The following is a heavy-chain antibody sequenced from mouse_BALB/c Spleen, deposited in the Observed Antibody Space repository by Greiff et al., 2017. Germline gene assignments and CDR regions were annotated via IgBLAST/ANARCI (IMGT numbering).Heavy chain of an antibody. Sequence: EVKLVESGGGLVQPGGSLRLSCATSGFTFSDFYMEWVRQPPGKRLEWIAASRNKANDYTTEYSASVKGRFIVSRDTSQSILYLQMNALRAEDTAIYYCARGLRYDGEAWYFDVWGAGTTVTVSS. CDR1: GFTFSDFY. CDR2: SRNKANDYTT. CDR3: ARGLRYDGEAWYFDV. V-gene: IGHV7-1*02. J-gene: IGHJ1*01. D-gene: IGHD2-14*01.